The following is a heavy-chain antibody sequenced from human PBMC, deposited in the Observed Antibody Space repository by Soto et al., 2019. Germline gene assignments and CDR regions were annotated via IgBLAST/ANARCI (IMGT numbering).Heavy chain of an antibody. J-gene: IGHJ3*02. Sequence: AEALCLNCTESVGSISSYYWNWMRKPAGEGLEWIWRVFTSGNTNDNPSLQSRVTMSVDKSKNQFSLKLSSVTAADTAVYYCVRSFFYDNTAYHSSDAFDIWGQGTMFNVSS. V-gene: IGHV4-4*07. CDR1: VGSISSYY. D-gene: IGHD3-22*01. CDR2: VFTSGNT. CDR3: VRSFFYDNTAYHSSDAFDI.